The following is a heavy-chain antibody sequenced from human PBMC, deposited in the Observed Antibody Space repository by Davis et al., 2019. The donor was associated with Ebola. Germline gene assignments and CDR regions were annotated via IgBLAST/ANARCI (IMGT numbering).Heavy chain of an antibody. D-gene: IGHD5-12*01. V-gene: IGHV3-74*03. Sequence: GESLKISYAASGFTFSKYWMHWVRQTPGKGLMWVSRINSDGSSSTREYADSVKGRFTISRDNDKNTLYLQMNSLRAEDTGIYYCTRVTGYDKPIEYWGQGTLVTVSS. J-gene: IGHJ4*02. CDR1: GFTFSKYW. CDR2: INSDGSSSTR. CDR3: TRVTGYDKPIEY.